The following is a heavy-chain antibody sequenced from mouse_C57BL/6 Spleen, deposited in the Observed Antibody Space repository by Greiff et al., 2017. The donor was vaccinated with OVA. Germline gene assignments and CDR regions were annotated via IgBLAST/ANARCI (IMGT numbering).Heavy chain of an antibody. CDR3: ARGSGHFFDY. Sequence: VQLQQSGAELVRPGTSVKMSCKASGYTFTNYWIGWAKQRPGHGLEWIGDIYPGGGYTNYNEKCKGKATLTADKSSSTAYMQFSSLTSEDSAIYYCARGSGHFFDYWGQGTTRTVSS. J-gene: IGHJ2*01. CDR1: GYTFTNYW. CDR2: IYPGGGYT. V-gene: IGHV1-63*01.